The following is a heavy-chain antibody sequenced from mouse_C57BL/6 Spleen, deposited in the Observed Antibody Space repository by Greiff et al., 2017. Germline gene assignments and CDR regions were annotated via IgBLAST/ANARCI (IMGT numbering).Heavy chain of an antibody. CDR2: INPSNGGT. Sequence: QVQLQQPGTELVKPGASVKLSCKASGYTFTSYWMHWVKQRPGQGLEWIGNINPSNGGTNYNEKFKSKATLTVDKSSSTAYMQLSRLTSEDSAVYYCARERVRGRYFDYWGQGTTRTVSA. D-gene: IGHD2-1*01. J-gene: IGHJ2*01. CDR1: GYTFTSYW. V-gene: IGHV1-53*01. CDR3: ARERVRGRYFDY.